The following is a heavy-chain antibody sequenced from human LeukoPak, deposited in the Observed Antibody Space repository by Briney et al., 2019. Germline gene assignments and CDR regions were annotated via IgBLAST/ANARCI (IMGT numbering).Heavy chain of an antibody. V-gene: IGHV3-23*01. D-gene: IGHD3-22*01. CDR2: ISGSGGST. CDR1: GFTFSSYG. CDR3: AKERGYYYDSSGYYSSSGFDY. J-gene: IGHJ4*02. Sequence: GGSLRLSCAASGFTFSSYGMSWVRQAPGKGLEWVSAISGSGGSTYYADSVKGWFTISRDNSKNTLYLQMNSLRAEDTAVYYCAKERGYYYDSSGYYSSSGFDYWGQGTLVTVSS.